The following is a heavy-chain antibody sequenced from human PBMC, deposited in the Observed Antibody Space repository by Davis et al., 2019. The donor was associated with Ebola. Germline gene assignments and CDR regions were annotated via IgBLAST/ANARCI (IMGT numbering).Heavy chain of an antibody. V-gene: IGHV4-59*01. J-gene: IGHJ4*02. CDR3: ARGRDNYDSSGNFDY. CDR2: IHYSGST. Sequence: MPSETLSLTCTVSGGSISSYYWSWIRQPPGKGLEWIGYIHYSGSTNYNPSLESRVTISVDTSKNQFSLKLNSVTAADTAVYYCARGRDNYDSSGNFDYWGQGTLVTVFS. CDR1: GGSISSYY. D-gene: IGHD3-22*01.